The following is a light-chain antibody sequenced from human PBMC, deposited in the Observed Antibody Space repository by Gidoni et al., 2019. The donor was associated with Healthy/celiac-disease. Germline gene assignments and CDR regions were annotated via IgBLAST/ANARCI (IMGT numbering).Light chain of an antibody. CDR3: PPSSRPPLP. J-gene: IGKJ4*01. Sequence: DIQMTQSPSSLSASVGDRVTITCRASQSISSYLNWYQQKPGKAPKLLIYAASSLQSGVPSRFSGSGSGTDFTLTISSLQPEAFATFYCPPSSRPPLPFG. CDR2: AAS. CDR1: QSISSY. V-gene: IGKV1-39*01.